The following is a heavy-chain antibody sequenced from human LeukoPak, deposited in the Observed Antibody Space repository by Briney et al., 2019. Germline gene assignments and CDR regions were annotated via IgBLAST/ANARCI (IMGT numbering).Heavy chain of an antibody. Sequence: ASVKVSCKXSGYTFTSYGISWVRQAPGQGLEGMGWISAYNGNTNYAQKLQGRVTMTTDTSTSTAYMELSRLRSDDTAVYYCASGGLDYNWNPSYFDYWGQGTLVTVSS. CDR3: ASGGLDYNWNPSYFDY. CDR1: GYTFTSYG. D-gene: IGHD1-20*01. CDR2: ISAYNGNT. J-gene: IGHJ4*02. V-gene: IGHV1-18*01.